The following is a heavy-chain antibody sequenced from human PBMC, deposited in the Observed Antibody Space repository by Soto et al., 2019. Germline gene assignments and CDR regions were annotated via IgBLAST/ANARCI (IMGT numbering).Heavy chain of an antibody. D-gene: IGHD7-27*01. CDR1: GSKFTTYG. CDR3: ARGLGTNGLDV. V-gene: IGHV1-18*04. Sequence: QVQLLQSGAEVKKPGASVKVSCKASGSKFTTYGITWVRQAPGQGLEWLGGISTYNGNTDYAQNLQDRVTMTTETSTSTAYLEVRSLTSDDTAVYFCARGLGTNGLDVWGQGTTVTVSS. J-gene: IGHJ6*02. CDR2: ISTYNGNT.